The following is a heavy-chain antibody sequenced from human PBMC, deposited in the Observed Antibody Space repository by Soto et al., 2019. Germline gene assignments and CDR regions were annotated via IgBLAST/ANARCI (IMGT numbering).Heavy chain of an antibody. CDR3: ARDGPLLLAYCGGDCAYDAFDI. D-gene: IGHD2-21*02. Sequence: PGVSLRLSFSASGFPFSSYEMNWVRQAPGKGLEWVAVISYDGSNKYYADSVKGRFTISRDNSKNTLYLQMNSLRAEDAAVYYCARDGPLLLAYCGGDCAYDAFDIWGQGTMVTVSS. CDR1: GFPFSSYE. J-gene: IGHJ3*02. CDR2: ISYDGSNK. V-gene: IGHV3-30-3*01.